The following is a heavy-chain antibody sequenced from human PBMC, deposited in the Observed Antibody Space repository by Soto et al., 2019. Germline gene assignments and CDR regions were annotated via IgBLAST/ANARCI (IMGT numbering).Heavy chain of an antibody. CDR3: ATGTTATPLRWFDH. CDR1: GYTFTSYG. Sequence: GASVKVSCKASGYTFTSYGSSGVRQAPGRGLEWMGWISAYNGKTNYVQKLQGRVTMTTDTSTSTAYMELRSLRSDDTAVYYCATGTTATPLRWFDHWGQGTLVTVSS. D-gene: IGHD3-16*01. CDR2: ISAYNGKT. V-gene: IGHV1-18*04. J-gene: IGHJ5*02.